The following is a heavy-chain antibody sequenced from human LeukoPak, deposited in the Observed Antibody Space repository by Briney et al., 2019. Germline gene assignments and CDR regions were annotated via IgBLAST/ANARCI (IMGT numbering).Heavy chain of an antibody. CDR1: GGTFSSYA. CDR3: ARHNSGPIDY. D-gene: IGHD5-12*01. Sequence: VASVKVSCKASGGTFSSYAISWVRQAPGQGLEWMGGIIPIFGTADYAQKFQGRVTITADKSTSTAYMELSSLRSEDTAVYYCARHNSGPIDYGGQGTLVTVSS. J-gene: IGHJ4*02. V-gene: IGHV1-69*06. CDR2: IIPIFGTA.